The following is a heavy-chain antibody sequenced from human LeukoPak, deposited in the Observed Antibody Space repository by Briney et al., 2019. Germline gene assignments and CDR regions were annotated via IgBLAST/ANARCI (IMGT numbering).Heavy chain of an antibody. D-gene: IGHD2-2*01. CDR3: ARRKPYCSSTSCYAVGFDY. CDR1: GGSFSGYY. V-gene: IGHV4-34*01. J-gene: IGHJ4*02. CDR2: INHSGST. Sequence: SETLSLTCAVYGGSFSGYYWSWIRQPPGKGLEWIGEINHSGSTNYNPSLKSRATISVDTSKNQFSLKLSLVTAADTAVYYCARRKPYCSSTSCYAVGFDYWGQGTLVTVSS.